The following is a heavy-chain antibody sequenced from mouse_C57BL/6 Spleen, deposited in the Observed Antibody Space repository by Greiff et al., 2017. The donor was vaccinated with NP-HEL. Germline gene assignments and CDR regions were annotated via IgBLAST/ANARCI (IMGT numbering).Heavy chain of an antibody. CDR2: INPSNGGT. J-gene: IGHJ4*01. CDR1: GYTFTSYW. D-gene: IGHD4-1*01. V-gene: IGHV1-53*01. CDR3: ARLTGTWAMDY. Sequence: VQLQESGTELVKPGASVKLSCKASGYTFTSYWMHWVKQRPGQGLEWIGNINPSNGGTNYNEKFKSKATLTVDKSSSTAYMQLSSLTSEDSAVYYCARLTGTWAMDYWGQGTSVTVSS.